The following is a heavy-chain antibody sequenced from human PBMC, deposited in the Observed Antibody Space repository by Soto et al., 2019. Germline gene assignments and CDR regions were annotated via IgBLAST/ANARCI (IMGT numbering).Heavy chain of an antibody. D-gene: IGHD3-22*01. Sequence: GGSLRLSCAASGFTFSSYAMSWVRQAPGKGLEWVSSLSGSGDSTYYADSVKGRFTISRDNSKNTLYLQMNSLRAEDMAVYFCAKDSEYYYDSSGYYTFDYWGQGTLVTVSS. V-gene: IGHV3-23*01. J-gene: IGHJ4*02. CDR3: AKDSEYYYDSSGYYTFDY. CDR1: GFTFSSYA. CDR2: LSGSGDST.